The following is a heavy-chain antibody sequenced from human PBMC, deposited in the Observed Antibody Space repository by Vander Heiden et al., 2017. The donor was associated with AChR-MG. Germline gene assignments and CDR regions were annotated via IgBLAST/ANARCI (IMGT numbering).Heavy chain of an antibody. J-gene: IGHJ5*02. CDR2: INHSGST. D-gene: IGHD3-16*01. Sequence: QVQLQQWGAGLLKPSETLSLTCAVYGGSFSGYYWSWIRQPPGKGLEWIGEINHSGSTNYNPSLKSRVTISVDTSKNQFSLKLSSVTAADPAVYYCARGSRKERPRRATILGWFDPWGQGTLVTVSS. CDR1: GGSFSGYY. V-gene: IGHV4-34*01. CDR3: ARGSRKERPRRATILGWFDP.